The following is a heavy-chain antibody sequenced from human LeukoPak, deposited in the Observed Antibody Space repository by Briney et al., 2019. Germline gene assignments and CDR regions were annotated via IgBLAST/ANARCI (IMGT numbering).Heavy chain of an antibody. Sequence: GGSLRLSCAASGFTSSSYSMNWVRQAPGKGLEWVSYISSSSSTIYYADSVKGRFTISRDNAKNSLYLQMNSLRAEDTAVYYCARPKLGYCSSTSCYAYSHFDYWGQGTLVTVSS. CDR1: GFTSSSYS. D-gene: IGHD2-2*01. V-gene: IGHV3-48*01. J-gene: IGHJ4*02. CDR3: ARPKLGYCSSTSCYAYSHFDY. CDR2: ISSSSSTI.